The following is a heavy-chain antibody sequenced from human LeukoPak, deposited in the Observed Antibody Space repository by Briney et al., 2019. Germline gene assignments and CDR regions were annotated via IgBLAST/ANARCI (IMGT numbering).Heavy chain of an antibody. CDR2: IYSGGST. D-gene: IGHD2-21*01. J-gene: IGHJ6*03. CDR3: ARRGSVIYYYMDV. CDR1: GFTVSNNY. Sequence: GGSLRLSCAASGFTVSNNYMNWVRQAPGKGLEWVSIIYSGGSTDYANSVKGRFTISRDNSKNTLYLQMNSLRAEDTAVYYCARRGSVIYYYMDVWGKGTTVTISS. V-gene: IGHV3-53*01.